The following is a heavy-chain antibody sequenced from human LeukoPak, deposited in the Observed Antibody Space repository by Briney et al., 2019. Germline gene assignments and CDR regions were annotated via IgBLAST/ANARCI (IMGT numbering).Heavy chain of an antibody. CDR1: GFTFSNYW. CDR3: ARGGSGYPLD. V-gene: IGHV3-74*01. Sequence: GGSLRLSCAASGFTFSNYWMHWVRQAPGKGLVWVSRINTDGSITTYADSVKGRFTMSRGNAKNTLSLQMNSLRAEDTAVYFCARGGSGYPLDWGQGTLVTVSS. D-gene: IGHD3-22*01. CDR2: INTDGSIT. J-gene: IGHJ4*02.